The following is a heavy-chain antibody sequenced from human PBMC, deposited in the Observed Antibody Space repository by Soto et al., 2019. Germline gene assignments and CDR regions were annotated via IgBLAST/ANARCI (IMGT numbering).Heavy chain of an antibody. V-gene: IGHV3-7*03. CDR3: ARSGFYGPANLDS. CDR1: GFTFSSYW. D-gene: IGHD3-10*01. CDR2: IKQDGRET. Sequence: PGGSLRLSCAVSGFTFSSYWMSWVRRAPGGGLEWVASIKQDGRETSYVDSVKGRFTISRDNANNSVFLLMTSLRAEDTAMYYCARSGFYGPANLDSWGQGALVTVSS. J-gene: IGHJ4*02.